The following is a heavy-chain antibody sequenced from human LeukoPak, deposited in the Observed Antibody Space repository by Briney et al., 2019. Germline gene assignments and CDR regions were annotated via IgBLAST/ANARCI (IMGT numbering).Heavy chain of an antibody. Sequence: ASVKVSCKASGYTFTGYYMHWVRPAPGQGLEWMGWINPNSGGTNYAQKFQGRVTMTRDTSVSTAYMELSRLTSDDTAVYYCARWFVVPAAGEGYAFDIWGQGTMVTVSA. CDR3: ARWFVVPAAGEGYAFDI. CDR2: INPNSGGT. J-gene: IGHJ3*02. V-gene: IGHV1-2*02. CDR1: GYTFTGYY. D-gene: IGHD2-2*01.